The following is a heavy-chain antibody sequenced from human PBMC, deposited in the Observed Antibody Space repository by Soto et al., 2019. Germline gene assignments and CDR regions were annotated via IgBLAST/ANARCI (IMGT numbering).Heavy chain of an antibody. D-gene: IGHD3-16*01. Sequence: GSLRLSCAVSEFNVMSYWMSWVRQAPGKGLEWVASIKEDGSEIYYLQSVRGRFTISRDSAGNALHLAMNYLSAEDTGVYFCARDIGFDYVNWGQGTLVTV. CDR2: IKEDGSEI. V-gene: IGHV3-7*01. CDR1: EFNVMSYW. CDR3: ARDIGFDYVN. J-gene: IGHJ4*02.